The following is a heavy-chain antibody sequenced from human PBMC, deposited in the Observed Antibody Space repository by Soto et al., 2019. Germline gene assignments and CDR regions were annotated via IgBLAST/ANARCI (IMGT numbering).Heavy chain of an antibody. V-gene: IGHV1-46*03. Sequence: ASVKVSCKASGCTFTSYYMHWVRQAPGQGLEWMGIINPSGGSTSYAQKFQGRVTMTRDTSTSTVYMELSSLRSEDTAVYYCAASSGVYCSGGSCFPGYYYGMDVWG. CDR3: AASSGVYCSGGSCFPGYYYGMDV. D-gene: IGHD2-15*01. J-gene: IGHJ6*02. CDR2: INPSGGST. CDR1: GCTFTSYY.